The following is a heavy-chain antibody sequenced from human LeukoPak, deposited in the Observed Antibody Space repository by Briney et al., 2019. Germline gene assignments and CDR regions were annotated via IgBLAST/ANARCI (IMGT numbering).Heavy chain of an antibody. CDR2: ISGSGGST. D-gene: IGHD2-2*01. CDR1: GFTFSSYW. J-gene: IGHJ4*02. CDR3: AEIGVVVVPAAH. Sequence: GGSLRLSCAASGFTFSSYWMSWVRQAPGKGLEWVSAISGSGGSTYYADSVKGRFTISRDNSKNTLYLQMNSLRAEDTAVYYCAEIGVVVVPAAHWGQGTLVTVSS. V-gene: IGHV3-23*01.